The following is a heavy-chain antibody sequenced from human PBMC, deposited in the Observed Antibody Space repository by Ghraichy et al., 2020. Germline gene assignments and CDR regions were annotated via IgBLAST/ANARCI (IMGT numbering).Heavy chain of an antibody. CDR1: GFIFSNYW. Sequence: GGSLRLSCAGSGFIFSNYWMSWVRQAPGKGLEWVAIIKQDGSEKYYVDSVKGRFTLSRDNAKSSLYLQMNSLRAEDTAVYYCARDLLVAATPGIDYWGQGTLVTVSS. J-gene: IGHJ4*02. CDR3: ARDLLVAATPGIDY. CDR2: IKQDGSEK. D-gene: IGHD2-15*01. V-gene: IGHV3-7*01.